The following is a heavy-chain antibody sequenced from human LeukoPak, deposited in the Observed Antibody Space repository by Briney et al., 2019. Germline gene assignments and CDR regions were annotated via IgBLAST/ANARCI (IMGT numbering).Heavy chain of an antibody. CDR2: IYYSEST. CDR1: GGSISSYY. D-gene: IGHD4-17*01. V-gene: IGHV4-59*01. J-gene: IGHJ4*02. CDR3: ARGAPYGDYSY. Sequence: SETLSLTCTVSGGSISSYYWSWIRQPPGKGLEWIGYIYYSESTNYNPSLKSRVTISVDTSKNQFSLKLSSVTAADTAVYYCARGAPYGDYSYWGQGTLVTVSS.